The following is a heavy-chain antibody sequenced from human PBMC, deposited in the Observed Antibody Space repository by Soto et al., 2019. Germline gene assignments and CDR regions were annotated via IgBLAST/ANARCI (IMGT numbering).Heavy chain of an antibody. J-gene: IGHJ4*02. CDR2: VIPILGQA. Sequence: QVQLVQSGAEVKKPGSSVKVSCKASGGIFSSYAISWLRQAPGQGLEWMGAVIPILGQAYYAQNFQDRVTITADESTRTAYMHLISLRSDDTAVYFCARVGGVGAPPGADYWGQGTLVTVSS. D-gene: IGHD1-26*01. CDR1: GGIFSSYA. CDR3: ARVGGVGAPPGADY. V-gene: IGHV1-69*01.